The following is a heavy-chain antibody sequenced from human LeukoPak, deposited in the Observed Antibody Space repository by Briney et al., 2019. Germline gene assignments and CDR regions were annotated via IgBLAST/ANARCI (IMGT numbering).Heavy chain of an antibody. CDR3: ARGPSSSGYGNFDY. CDR2: ISAIGGVT. CDR1: GFMFSRYA. V-gene: IGHV3-23*01. J-gene: IGHJ4*02. Sequence: GGSLRLSCAASGFMFSRYAFSWVRQAPGKGLEWVSGISAIGGVTPYVDSVKGRFTISRDNSKNTLYLQMNSLRAEDTAVYYCARGPSSSGYGNFDYWGQGTLVTVSS. D-gene: IGHD5-12*01.